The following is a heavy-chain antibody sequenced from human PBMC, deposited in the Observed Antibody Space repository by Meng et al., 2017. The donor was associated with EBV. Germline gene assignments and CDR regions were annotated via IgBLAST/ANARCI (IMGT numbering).Heavy chain of an antibody. CDR2: INHRGST. CDR1: XGSFSGYY. J-gene: IGHJ5*02. V-gene: IGHV4-34*01. D-gene: IGHD1-26*01. Sequence: QVQLQQWGAGLLKPSXXXXLTXXGXXGSFSGYYWCWIRPPPGKGLEWIGEINHRGSTNYNPSLKSRVTISVDTSKNQFSLKLSSVTAADTAVYYCARGGGNRGGIVGATYRLNWFDPWGQGTLVTVSS. CDR3: ARGGGNRGGIVGATYRLNWFDP.